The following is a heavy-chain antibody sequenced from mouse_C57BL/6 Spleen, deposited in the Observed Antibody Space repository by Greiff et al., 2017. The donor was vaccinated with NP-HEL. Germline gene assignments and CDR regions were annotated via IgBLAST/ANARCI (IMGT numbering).Heavy chain of an antibody. D-gene: IGHD2-5*01. CDR3: AREGAYSNWFAY. V-gene: IGHV1-4*01. CDR1: GYTFTSYT. CDR2: INPSSGYT. J-gene: IGHJ3*01. Sequence: VQLQQSGAELARPGASVKMSCKASGYTFTSYTMHWVKQRPGQGLEWIGYINPSSGYTKYNQKFKDKATLTADKSSSTAYMQLSSLTSEDSAVYYCAREGAYSNWFAYWGQGTLVTVSA.